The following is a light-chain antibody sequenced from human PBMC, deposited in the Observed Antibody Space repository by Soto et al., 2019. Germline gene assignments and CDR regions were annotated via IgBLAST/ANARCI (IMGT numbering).Light chain of an antibody. CDR1: QSISSF. J-gene: IGKJ1*01. V-gene: IGKV3-11*01. CDR3: QQRSDWPPWT. Sequence: EVVLTQSPDTLSLSPGERATLSCRASQSISSFLVWYQQKPGQAPRLLIYDATNRATGIPARFSGSGSGTYFTLTISSLEPEDFAVYYCQQRSDWPPWTFGRGTKVEIK. CDR2: DAT.